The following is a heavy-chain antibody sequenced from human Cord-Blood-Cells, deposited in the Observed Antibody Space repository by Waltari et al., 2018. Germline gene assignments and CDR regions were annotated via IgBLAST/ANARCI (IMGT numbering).Heavy chain of an antibody. CDR1: GFTFRSYS. J-gene: IGHJ4*02. D-gene: IGHD6-13*01. CDR3: ARDYSSSWYFDY. V-gene: IGHV3-21*01. CDR2: ISSSSYI. Sequence: EVQLVESGGGLVKPGGSLRLPCAASGFTFRSYSMNGVRQAPGKGLDWVSSISSSSYIYYADSVKGRFTISRDNAKNSLYLQMNSLRAEDTAVYYCARDYSSSWYFDYWGQGTLVTVSS.